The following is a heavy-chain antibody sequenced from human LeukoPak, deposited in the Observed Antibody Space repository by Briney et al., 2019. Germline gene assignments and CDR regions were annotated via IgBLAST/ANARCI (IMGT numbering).Heavy chain of an antibody. Sequence: SETLSLTCAVYGGSFSGYYWSWIRQPPGKGLEWIGEINHSGSTNYNPSLKSRVTISVDTSKNQFSLKLSSVTAADTAVYYCARLGPGLFDYWGQGTLVTVSS. J-gene: IGHJ4*02. CDR2: INHSGST. V-gene: IGHV4-34*01. CDR1: GGSFSGYY. CDR3: ARLGPGLFDY.